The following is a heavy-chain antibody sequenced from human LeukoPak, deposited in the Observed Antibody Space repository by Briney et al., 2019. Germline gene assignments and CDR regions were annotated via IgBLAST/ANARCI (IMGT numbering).Heavy chain of an antibody. CDR2: INHSGST. CDR3: ARGGHYGDPTMPQSDY. V-gene: IGHV4-34*01. J-gene: IGHJ4*02. Sequence: SETLSLTCAVYGGSFSGYYWSWIRQPPGKGLEWIGEINHSGSTNYNPSLKSRVTISVDTSKNQFSLKLSSVTAADTAVYYCARGGHYGDPTMPQSDYWGQGTLVTVSS. D-gene: IGHD4-17*01. CDR1: GGSFSGYY.